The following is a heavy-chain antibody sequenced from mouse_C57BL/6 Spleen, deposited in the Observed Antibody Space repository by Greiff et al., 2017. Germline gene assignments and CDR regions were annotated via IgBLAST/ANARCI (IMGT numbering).Heavy chain of an antibody. Sequence: QVHVKQSGAELARPGASVKLSCKASGYTFTSYGISWVKQRTGQGLEWIGEIYPRSGNTYYNEKFKGKATLTADKSSSTAYMELRSLTSEDSAVYFCARGSLYAMDYWGQGTSVTVSS. V-gene: IGHV1-81*01. J-gene: IGHJ4*01. CDR3: ARGSLYAMDY. CDR1: GYTFTSYG. CDR2: IYPRSGNT.